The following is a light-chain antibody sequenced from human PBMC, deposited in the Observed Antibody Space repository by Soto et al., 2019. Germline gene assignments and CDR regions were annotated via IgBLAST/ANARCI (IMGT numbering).Light chain of an antibody. CDR3: QQRSNWPRIT. J-gene: IGKJ5*01. CDR2: GAS. Sequence: PGDRATLSCRSSQSAYSSYLSWYQQKPGQAPRLLIYGASNRATGIPDRFSGSGSGTDFTLTISGLEPEDFAVYYCQQRSNWPRITFGQGTRLEI. CDR1: QSAYSSY. V-gene: IGKV3D-20*02.